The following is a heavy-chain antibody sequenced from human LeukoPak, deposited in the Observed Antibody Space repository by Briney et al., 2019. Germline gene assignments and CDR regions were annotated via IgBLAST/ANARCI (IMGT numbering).Heavy chain of an antibody. D-gene: IGHD3-10*01. CDR3: AGGGHGWFDP. J-gene: IGHJ5*02. CDR2: ISSSSSTI. V-gene: IGHV3-48*04. CDR1: GFTFSSYS. Sequence: GGSLRLSCAASGFTFSSYSMNWVRQAPGKGLEWVSYISSSSSTIYYADSVKGRFTISRDNAKNSLYLQMNSLRAEDTAVYYCAGGGHGWFDPWGQGTLVTVSS.